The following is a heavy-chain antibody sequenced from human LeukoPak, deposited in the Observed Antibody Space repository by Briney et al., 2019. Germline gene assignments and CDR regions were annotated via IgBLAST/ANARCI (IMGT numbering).Heavy chain of an antibody. V-gene: IGHV1-69*04. D-gene: IGHD2-2*01. CDR3: ARDIGYCSSTSCPEDY. CDR1: GGTFSSYA. J-gene: IGHJ4*02. Sequence: SVKVSCKASGGTFSSYAISWVRQAPGQGLEWMGRIIPILGIANYAQKFQGRVTITADESTSTAYMELSSLRSEDTAVYYCARDIGYCSSTSCPEDYWGQGTLVTVSS. CDR2: IIPILGIA.